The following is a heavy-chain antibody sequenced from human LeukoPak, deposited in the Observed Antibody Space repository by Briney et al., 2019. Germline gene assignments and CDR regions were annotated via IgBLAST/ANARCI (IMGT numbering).Heavy chain of an antibody. D-gene: IGHD4-11*01. Sequence: PGGSLRLSCAASGFTFSSYAMSWVRQAPGKGLEWFSAISGSGGSTYYADSVKGRFTISRDNSKNTLFLQMNSLRAEDTAVYYCAKRTDYSNYGPFDYWGQGTPVTVSS. J-gene: IGHJ4*02. CDR1: GFTFSSYA. CDR2: ISGSGGST. CDR3: AKRTDYSNYGPFDY. V-gene: IGHV3-23*01.